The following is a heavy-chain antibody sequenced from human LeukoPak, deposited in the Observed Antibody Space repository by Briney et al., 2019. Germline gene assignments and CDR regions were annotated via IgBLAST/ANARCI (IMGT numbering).Heavy chain of an antibody. V-gene: IGHV4-31*03. J-gene: IGHJ3*02. D-gene: IGHD3-10*01. CDR1: GGSISSGGYY. CDR2: IYYSGST. Sequence: PSETLSRTCTVSGGSISSGGYYWNWIRQHPGKGLEWIGYIYYSGSTYYNPSLKSRVTISVDTSKNQFSLKLSSVTAADTAVYYCARPGASGAYAFDIWGQGTMVTVSS. CDR3: ARPGASGAYAFDI.